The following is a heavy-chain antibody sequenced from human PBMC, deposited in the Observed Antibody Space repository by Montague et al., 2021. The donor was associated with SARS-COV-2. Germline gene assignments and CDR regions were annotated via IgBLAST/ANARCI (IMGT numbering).Heavy chain of an antibody. D-gene: IGHD2-21*01. V-gene: IGHV2-70*01. CDR3: ARSPHIPLGPRYYSYGMDV. CDR1: GFSLSTSGMC. J-gene: IGHJ6*02. CDR2: IDWDDDK. Sequence: PALVKPTQTLTLTCTFSGFSLSTSGMCVSWIRQPPGKALEWLALIDWDDDKYYSTSLKTRLTISKDTSKNQVVLTMTSMDPVDTATYYCARSPHIPLGPRYYSYGMDVWGQGTTVTVSS.